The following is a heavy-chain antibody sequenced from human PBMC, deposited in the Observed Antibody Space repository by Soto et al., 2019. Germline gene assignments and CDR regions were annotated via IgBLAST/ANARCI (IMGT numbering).Heavy chain of an antibody. CDR2: IYSGGST. Sequence: GGSLRLSFAASGFTVSSNYMSWVRQAPGKGLEWVSVIYSGGSTYYADSVKGRFTISRDNSKNTLYLQMNSLRAEDTAVYYCGSHGGYSGYDLLWSPRYYYYGMDVGGRGTTVTVSS. D-gene: IGHD5-12*01. V-gene: IGHV3-53*01. CDR1: GFTVSSNY. J-gene: IGHJ6*02. CDR3: GSHGGYSGYDLLWSPRYYYYGMDV.